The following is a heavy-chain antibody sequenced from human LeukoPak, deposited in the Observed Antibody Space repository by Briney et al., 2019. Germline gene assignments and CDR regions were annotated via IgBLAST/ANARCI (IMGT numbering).Heavy chain of an antibody. CDR3: AKAEGFFGGFYDH. Sequence: GGSLRLSCAASGFTFDDYAMHWVRQAPGKGLEWVSGISWNGGSIDYVNSVKGRFTISRDNAKNSLYLQMNSLRADDTAFYYCAKAEGFFGGFYDHWGRGILVTVSS. J-gene: IGHJ5*02. V-gene: IGHV3-9*01. D-gene: IGHD4-23*01. CDR1: GFTFDDYA. CDR2: ISWNGGSI.